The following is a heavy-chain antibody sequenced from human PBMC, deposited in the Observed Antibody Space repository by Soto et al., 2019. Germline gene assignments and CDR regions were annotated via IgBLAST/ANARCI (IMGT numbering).Heavy chain of an antibody. CDR3: ARVRYDFWTGYYLFYSYYYGMDV. V-gene: IGHV3-30-3*01. J-gene: IGHJ6*02. CDR2: ISYDGSNK. D-gene: IGHD3-3*01. CDR1: GFPFSSYA. Sequence: GGSLRLSCAASGFPFSSYAMHWVRQAPGKGLEWVAVISYDGSNKYYADSVKGRFTISRDNSKNTLYLQMNSLRAEDTAVYYCARVRYDFWTGYYLFYSYYYGMDVWGQGTTVTVSS.